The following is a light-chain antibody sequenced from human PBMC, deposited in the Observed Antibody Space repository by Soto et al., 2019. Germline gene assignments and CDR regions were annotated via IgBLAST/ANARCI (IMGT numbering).Light chain of an antibody. Sequence: QSALTQPASVSGSPGQSIAISCTGTFSDVGGYDYVSWYQQHPDKAPKLMIYEVPKRPSGFFNRFSGSKSGNTASLTISGLQPEDEADYYCSSHTSGSTRVFGSGTKVTVL. CDR2: EVP. J-gene: IGLJ1*01. CDR3: SSHTSGSTRV. V-gene: IGLV2-14*01. CDR1: FSDVGGYDY.